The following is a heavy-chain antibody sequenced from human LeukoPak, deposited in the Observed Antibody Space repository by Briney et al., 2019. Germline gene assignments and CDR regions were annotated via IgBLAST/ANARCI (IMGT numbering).Heavy chain of an antibody. CDR3: ARGRRAMATGY. D-gene: IGHD5-18*01. J-gene: IGHJ4*02. Sequence: SGTLSLTCAVSGGSISSSNWWSWVRPPPGKGLEWIGEIYHSGSTNYNPSLKSRVTISVDTSKNQFSLKLSSVTAADTAVYYCARGRRAMATGYWGQGTLVTVSS. V-gene: IGHV4-4*02. CDR1: GGSISSSNW. CDR2: IYHSGST.